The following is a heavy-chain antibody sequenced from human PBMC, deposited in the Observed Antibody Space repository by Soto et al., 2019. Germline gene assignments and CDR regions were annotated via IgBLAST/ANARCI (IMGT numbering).Heavy chain of an antibody. D-gene: IGHD4-17*01. CDR3: ARHISVPTTRGFDY. V-gene: IGHV4-4*02. CDR2: IYHNGNS. CDR1: GASISSNW. J-gene: IGHJ4*02. Sequence: QVHLQESGPGLVKPSGTLSLTRDVSGASISSNWWSWVRPPPGKGLELVGEIYHNGNSPYNPSLEGRATMSMDMSKNQISLRLTSVTAADTAVYYCARHISVPTTRGFDYWGQGALVPVSS.